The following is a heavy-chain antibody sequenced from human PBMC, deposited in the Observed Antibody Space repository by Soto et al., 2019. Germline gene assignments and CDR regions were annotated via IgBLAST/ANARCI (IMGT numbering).Heavy chain of an antibody. D-gene: IGHD6-13*01. CDR3: ARQYSSMLDL. Sequence: QVQLVESGGGLVKPGGSLRLSCAASGFTFKNHYMIWIRQAPGKGLEWVSYISDSGSSIYYADSVKGRFTISRDNAKNALLLEMNSLRGEDTAVYYCARQYSSMLDLWGQGTLVTVSS. V-gene: IGHV3-11*01. CDR1: GFTFKNHY. J-gene: IGHJ4*02. CDR2: ISDSGSSI.